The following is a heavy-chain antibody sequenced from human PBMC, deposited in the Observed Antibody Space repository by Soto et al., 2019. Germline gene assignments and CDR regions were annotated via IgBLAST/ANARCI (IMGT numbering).Heavy chain of an antibody. Sequence: EVQLVESGGGLVQPGGSLRLSFAASGFTVSSNYMSWVRQAPGKGLEWVSVIYSGGSTYYADSVKGRFTISRDNSKNTLYLQMNSLRAEDTAVYYCVRLLPDAFDIWGQGTMVTVSS. CDR1: GFTVSSNY. CDR3: VRLLPDAFDI. J-gene: IGHJ3*02. CDR2: IYSGGST. D-gene: IGHD2-15*01. V-gene: IGHV3-66*04.